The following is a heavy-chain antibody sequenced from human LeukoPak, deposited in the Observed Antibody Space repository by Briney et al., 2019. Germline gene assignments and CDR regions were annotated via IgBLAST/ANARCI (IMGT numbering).Heavy chain of an antibody. CDR1: GGTFSSYA. CDR3: ASDVYDILTGPPTY. J-gene: IGHJ4*02. D-gene: IGHD3-9*01. Sequence: SVKVSCKASGGTFSSYAISWVRQAPGQGLEWMGGIIPIFGTANYAQKFQGRATITADKSTSTAYMELSSLRSEDTAMYYCASDVYDILTGPPTYWGQGTLVTVSS. V-gene: IGHV1-69*06. CDR2: IIPIFGTA.